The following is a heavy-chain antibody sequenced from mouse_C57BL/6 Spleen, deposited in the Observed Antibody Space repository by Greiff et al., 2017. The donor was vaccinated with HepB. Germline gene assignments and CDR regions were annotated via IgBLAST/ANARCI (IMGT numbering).Heavy chain of an antibody. CDR2: ISYDGSN. Sequence: EVKLMESGPGLVKPSQSLSLTCSVTGYSITSGYYWNWIRQFPGNKLEWMGYISYDGSNNYNPSLKNRISITRDTSKNKFFVKLNSVTTEDTATYYCARGGGPYFDVWGTGTTVTVSS. V-gene: IGHV3-6*01. CDR1: GYSITSGYY. D-gene: IGHD1-1*02. J-gene: IGHJ1*03. CDR3: ARGGGPYFDV.